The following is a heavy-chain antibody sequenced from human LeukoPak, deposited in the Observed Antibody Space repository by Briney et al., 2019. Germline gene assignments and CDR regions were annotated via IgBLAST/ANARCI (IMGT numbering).Heavy chain of an antibody. Sequence: GASVKVSCKASGYTFTSYGISWVRQAPGQGLEWMGGIIPIFGTANYAQKFQGRVTITADKSTSTAYMELSSLRSEDTAVYYCARSPIKDIAAASYYFDYWGQGTLVTVSS. D-gene: IGHD6-13*01. CDR1: GYTFTSYG. J-gene: IGHJ4*02. V-gene: IGHV1-69*06. CDR2: IIPIFGTA. CDR3: ARSPIKDIAAASYYFDY.